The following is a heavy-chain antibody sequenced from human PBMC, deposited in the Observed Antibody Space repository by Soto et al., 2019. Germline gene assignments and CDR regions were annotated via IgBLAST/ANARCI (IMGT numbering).Heavy chain of an antibody. CDR2: ISAYNGNT. D-gene: IGHD3-3*01. CDR3: ARGRYDFWSGYYTGNPDYYFDY. Sequence: ASVKVSCKASGYTFTSYGISWVRQAPGQGLEWMGWISAYNGNTNYAQKLQGRVTMTTDTSTSTAYMELRSLRSDDTAVYYCARGRYDFWSGYYTGNPDYYFDYWGQGTLVTVSS. V-gene: IGHV1-18*01. CDR1: GYTFTSYG. J-gene: IGHJ4*02.